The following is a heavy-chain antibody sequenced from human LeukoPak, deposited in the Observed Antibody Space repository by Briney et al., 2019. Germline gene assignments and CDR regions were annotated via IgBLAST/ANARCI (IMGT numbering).Heavy chain of an antibody. CDR2: MYYRGTT. CDR3: AREYSRSVVAGSRPDS. Sequence: PSETLALTCSVSGGSISSSSYYWGWIRQSPGKGLGWIGSMYYRGTTYANSSFKSRLTLSIDTSNNQFSLKLTSVTAADTAVYFCAREYSRSVVAGSRPDSWGQGLLVTVSS. J-gene: IGHJ5*01. CDR1: GGSISSSSYY. D-gene: IGHD2-21*01. V-gene: IGHV4-39*02.